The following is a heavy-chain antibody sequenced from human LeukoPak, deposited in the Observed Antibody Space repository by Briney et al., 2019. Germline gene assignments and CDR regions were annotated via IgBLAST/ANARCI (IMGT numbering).Heavy chain of an antibody. CDR3: ARDRWGSSWYDAFDI. CDR2: ISSSSSYI. Sequence: GGSLRLSCAASGFTFSSYSMNWVRQAPGKGLEWVSSISSSSSYIYYADSVKGRFTISRDNAKNSLYLQMNSLRAEDTAVYYCARDRWGSSWYDAFDIWGQGTMVTVSS. V-gene: IGHV3-21*01. J-gene: IGHJ3*02. CDR1: GFTFSSYS. D-gene: IGHD6-13*01.